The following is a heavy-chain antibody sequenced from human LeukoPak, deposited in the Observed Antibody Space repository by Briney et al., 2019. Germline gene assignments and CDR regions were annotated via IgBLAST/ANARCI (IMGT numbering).Heavy chain of an antibody. CDR2: VSGSGGGT. Sequence: PGGSLRLSCAASGFTVSSNYMSWVRQAPGKGLEWVSGVSGSGGGTYYADSVKGRFTISRDNSKNTLYLQMNSLRAEDTAVYYCAKQITFLDYWGQGTLVTVSS. D-gene: IGHD3-16*01. CDR1: GFTVSSNY. J-gene: IGHJ4*02. CDR3: AKQITFLDY. V-gene: IGHV3-23*01.